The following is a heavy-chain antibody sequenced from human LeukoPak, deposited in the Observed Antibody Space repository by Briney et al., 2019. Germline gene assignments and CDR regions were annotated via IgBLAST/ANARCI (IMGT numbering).Heavy chain of an antibody. J-gene: IGHJ4*02. V-gene: IGHV3-33*01. Sequence: GGSLRLSCAASGFTFSSYGMHWVRQAPGKGLEWVAVIMYDGSNKYYADSVKGRFTISRDNSKNTLYLQMNSLRAEDTAVYYCARDPQGGWLQLSYYFDYWGQGTLVTVSS. CDR2: IMYDGSNK. D-gene: IGHD5-24*01. CDR1: GFTFSSYG. CDR3: ARDPQGGWLQLSYYFDY.